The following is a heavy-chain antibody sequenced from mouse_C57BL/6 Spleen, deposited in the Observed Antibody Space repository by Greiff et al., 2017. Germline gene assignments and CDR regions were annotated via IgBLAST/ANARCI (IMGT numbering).Heavy chain of an antibody. CDR3: ARTDYDDWYFDV. CDR2: IDPEDGEP. J-gene: IGHJ1*03. CDR1: GFNIKDYY. V-gene: IGHV14-2*01. Sequence: VQLQQSGAELVKPGASVKLSCTASGFNIKDYYMHWVKQRTVQGLEWIGRIDPEDGEPKYAPKFQGKAPITADTSSNTAYLQLSSLTSEDTAVYYCARTDYDDWYFDVWGTGTTVTVSS. D-gene: IGHD2-4*01.